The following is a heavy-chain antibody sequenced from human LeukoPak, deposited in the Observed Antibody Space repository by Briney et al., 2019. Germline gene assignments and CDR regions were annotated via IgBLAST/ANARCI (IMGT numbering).Heavy chain of an antibody. CDR3: ARAAFRGRAHYDSSGYYYGIGKTFDY. Sequence: ASVKVSCKASGGTFSSYAISWVRQAPGQGLEWMGIINTSGGSTSYAQKFQGRVTMTRDSSTSTVHTELRRLRSEDTAMYFCARAAFRGRAHYDSSGYYYGIGKTFDYWGQGTLVTVSS. CDR1: GGTFSSYA. D-gene: IGHD3-22*01. CDR2: INTSGGST. V-gene: IGHV1-46*01. J-gene: IGHJ4*02.